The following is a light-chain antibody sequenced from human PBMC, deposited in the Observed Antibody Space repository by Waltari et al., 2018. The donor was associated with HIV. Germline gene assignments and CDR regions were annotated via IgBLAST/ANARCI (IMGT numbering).Light chain of an antibody. CDR2: WAS. V-gene: IGKV4-1*01. CDR1: QSVLDRSSNKNC. CDR3: QQCYSTPPT. Sequence: DIVMTQSPDSLAVSLGERATINCKSSQSVLDRSSNKNCIAWYQQKPGQPPKLLIYWASTREFGVPDRFSGSGSGTDFTLTISSLQAEDVAVYYCQQCYSTPPTFGQGTKVEI. J-gene: IGKJ1*01.